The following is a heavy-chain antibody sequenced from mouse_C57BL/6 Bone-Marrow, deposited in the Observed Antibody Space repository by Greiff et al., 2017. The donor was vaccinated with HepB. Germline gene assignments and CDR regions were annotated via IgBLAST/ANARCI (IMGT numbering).Heavy chain of an antibody. V-gene: IGHV1-52*01. CDR1: GYTFTSYW. J-gene: IGHJ2*01. CDR3: AWGLYSQEPFDY. CDR2: IDPSDSET. Sequence: QVQLQQPGAELVRPGSSVKLSCKASGYTFTSYWMHWVKQRPIQGLEWIGNIDPSDSETHYNQKFKDKATLTVDKSSSKAYMQLSSLTSEDSAVYYCAWGLYSQEPFDYWGQGTTLTVSS. D-gene: IGHD2-13*01.